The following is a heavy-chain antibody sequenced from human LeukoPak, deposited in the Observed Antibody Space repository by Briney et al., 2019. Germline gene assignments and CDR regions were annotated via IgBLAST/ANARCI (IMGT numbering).Heavy chain of an antibody. J-gene: IGHJ4*02. D-gene: IGHD5-24*01. Sequence: GGSLRLSCSVSGFTFSAYAMHWVRQAPGRGLQYVSSISSNGAKTYYADSVKGRFTISRDNSKNTLYLQMISLRLEDTAVYYCVKDRWVDYWGQGVLVTVSS. V-gene: IGHV3-64D*09. CDR3: VKDRWVDY. CDR2: ISSNGAKT. CDR1: GFTFSAYA.